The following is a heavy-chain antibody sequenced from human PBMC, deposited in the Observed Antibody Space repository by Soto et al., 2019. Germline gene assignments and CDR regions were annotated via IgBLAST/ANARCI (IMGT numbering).Heavy chain of an antibody. Sequence: AGGSLRLSCTASGFIFSSYAMHWVRQAPGKGLEWVAVISHDGKERYYADSVKGRFTISRDNSKNTLYLQMNSLRAEDTSVYYCAKDRRVYGVIVATMEYWGQGTQVTVSS. V-gene: IGHV3-30*18. D-gene: IGHD5-12*01. CDR3: AKDRRVYGVIVATMEY. J-gene: IGHJ4*02. CDR2: ISHDGKER. CDR1: GFIFSSYA.